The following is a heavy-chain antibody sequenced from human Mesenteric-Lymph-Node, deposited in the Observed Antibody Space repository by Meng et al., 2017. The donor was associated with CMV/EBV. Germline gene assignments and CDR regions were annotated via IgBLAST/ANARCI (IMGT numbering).Heavy chain of an antibody. CDR1: GFTFDDYG. CDR3: ARDFGELGYYYGMDV. D-gene: IGHD3-10*01. V-gene: IGHV3-20*04. CDR2: INWNGGST. J-gene: IGHJ6*02. Sequence: GGSLRLSCAASGFTFDDYGMNWVRQAPGKGLEWVSGINWNGGSTGYADSVKGRFTISRDNAKNSLYLQMNSLRAEDTAVYYCARDFGELGYYYGMDVWGQGTTVTVSS.